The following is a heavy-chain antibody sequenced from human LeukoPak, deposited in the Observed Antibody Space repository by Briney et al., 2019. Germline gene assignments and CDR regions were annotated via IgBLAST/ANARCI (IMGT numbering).Heavy chain of an antibody. CDR3: ARVMVVAGNGDYFLY. Sequence: ASVKVSCKASGGSLSSFALNWVRQTPGQGLEWMGGIIPIFGSTNYAQKFQVRVTITADESTNTAYMELSSLRSEDTGVYYCARVMVVAGNGDYFLYWGQGTLVTVSS. CDR1: GGSLSSFA. D-gene: IGHD2-15*01. CDR2: IIPIFGST. J-gene: IGHJ1*01. V-gene: IGHV1-69*13.